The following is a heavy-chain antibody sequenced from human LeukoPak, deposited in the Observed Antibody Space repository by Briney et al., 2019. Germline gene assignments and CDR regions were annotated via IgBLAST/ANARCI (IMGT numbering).Heavy chain of an antibody. D-gene: IGHD4-17*01. V-gene: IGHV3-7*01. CDR2: IKQDGNEK. J-gene: IGHJ4*02. Sequence: GGSLRLSCAASGFIFRNHWMSWVRQVPGRGLEWVAHIKQDGNEKHYVDSVEGRFTLSRDDSKNSLYLQMNSLRVDDSAVYYCARGPNYGDRVDYFDYWGRGTLVTVSS. CDR1: GFIFRNHW. CDR3: ARGPNYGDRVDYFDY.